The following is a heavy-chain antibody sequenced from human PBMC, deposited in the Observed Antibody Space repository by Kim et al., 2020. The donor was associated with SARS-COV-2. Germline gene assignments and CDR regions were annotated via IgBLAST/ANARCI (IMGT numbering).Heavy chain of an antibody. J-gene: IGHJ4*02. CDR2: INPNSGGT. V-gene: IGHV1-2*02. CDR1: GYTFTGYY. Sequence: ASVKVSCKASGYTFTGYYIHWVRQAPGQGLEWMGWINPNSGGTNFAQKFQGRVTMTRDTSISTAYMELSRLRSDDTAVFYCARSSRRAAAVLDYWGQGTLVTVSS. CDR3: ARSSRRAAAVLDY. D-gene: IGHD6-13*01.